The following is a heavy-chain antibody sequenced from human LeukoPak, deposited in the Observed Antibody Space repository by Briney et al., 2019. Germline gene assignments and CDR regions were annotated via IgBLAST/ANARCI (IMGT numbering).Heavy chain of an antibody. D-gene: IGHD5-18*01. CDR3: AWGDGYSYGFWVN. Sequence: SETLSLTCAVYGGSFSGYYWSWIRQPPGKGLEWIGEINHSGSTNYNPSLKSRVTISVDTSKNQFSLKLSSVTAADTAVYYCAWGDGYSYGFWVNWGQGTLVTVSS. J-gene: IGHJ4*02. CDR1: GGSFSGYY. CDR2: INHSGST. V-gene: IGHV4-34*01.